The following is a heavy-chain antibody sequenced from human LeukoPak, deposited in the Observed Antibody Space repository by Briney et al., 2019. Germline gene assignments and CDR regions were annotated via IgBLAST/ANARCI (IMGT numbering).Heavy chain of an antibody. V-gene: IGHV4-30-4*08. CDR2: IYYSGST. CDR3: ARDPHYYDSSGYFDY. D-gene: IGHD3-22*01. CDR1: GGSISSSSYY. Sequence: SETLSLTCTVSGGSISSSSYYWSWIRQPPGKGLEWIGYIYYSGSTYYNPSLKSRVTISVDTSKNQFSLKLSSVTAADTAVYYCARDPHYYDSSGYFDYWGQGTLVTVSS. J-gene: IGHJ4*02.